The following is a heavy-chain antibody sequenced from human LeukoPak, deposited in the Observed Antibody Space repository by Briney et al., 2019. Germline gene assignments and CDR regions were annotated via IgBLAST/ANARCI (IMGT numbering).Heavy chain of an antibody. V-gene: IGHV4-34*01. J-gene: IGHJ4*02. CDR2: IYHSGST. D-gene: IGHD3-10*01. CDR3: ASRTLWFGESNPHFDY. Sequence: PSETLSLTCAVYGGSFSGYYWSWIRQPPGKGLEWIGEIYHSGSTNYNPSLKSRVTISVDKSKNQFSLKLSSVTAADTAVYYCASRTLWFGESNPHFDYWGQGTLVTVSS. CDR1: GGSFSGYY.